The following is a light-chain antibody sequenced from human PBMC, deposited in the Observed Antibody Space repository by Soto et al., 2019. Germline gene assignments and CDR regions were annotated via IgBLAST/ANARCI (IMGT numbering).Light chain of an antibody. CDR1: SSDVGGYNY. J-gene: IGLJ1*01. V-gene: IGLV2-8*01. CDR2: EVS. CDR3: SSYAGSNNFGV. Sequence: QSVLTQPPSPSGAPGQSVTISCTGTSSDVGGYNYVSWYQQQPGKAPKLMIYEVSKRPSGVPDRFSGSKSGNTASLTVSGLQAEDEADYYCSSYAGSNNFGVFGTGTKVTVL.